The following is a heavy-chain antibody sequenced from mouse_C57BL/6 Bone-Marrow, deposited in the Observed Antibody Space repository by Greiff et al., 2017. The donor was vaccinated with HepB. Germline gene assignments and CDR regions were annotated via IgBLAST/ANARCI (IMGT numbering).Heavy chain of an antibody. J-gene: IGHJ4*01. CDR1: GYTFTSYG. CDR2: IYPGSGST. CDR3: ASTCYYYAMDY. Sequence: QVQLQQPGAELVKPGASVKMSCKASGYTFTSYGITWVKQRPGQGLEWIGDIYPGSGSTNYNEKFKSKATLTVDTSSSAAYMQLSSLTSEDSAVYYCASTCYYYAMDYWGQGTSVTVSS. D-gene: IGHD5-1*01. V-gene: IGHV1-55*01.